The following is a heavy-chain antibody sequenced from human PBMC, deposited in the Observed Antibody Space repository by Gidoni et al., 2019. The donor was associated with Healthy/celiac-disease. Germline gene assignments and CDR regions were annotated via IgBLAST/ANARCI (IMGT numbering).Heavy chain of an antibody. CDR2: ISSRGSTI. D-gene: IGHD6-19*01. Sequence: QVQLVESGGGLVKPGGSLRLSCAASGFTFSDYYMRWIRQAPGQGLGVVSFISSRGSTIYYADSVKGRFTISRDNAKNSLYLQMNSLRAEDTAVYYCARDSAGMGDNWFDPWGQGTLVTVSS. CDR3: ARDSAGMGDNWFDP. CDR1: GFTFSDYY. J-gene: IGHJ5*02. V-gene: IGHV3-11*01.